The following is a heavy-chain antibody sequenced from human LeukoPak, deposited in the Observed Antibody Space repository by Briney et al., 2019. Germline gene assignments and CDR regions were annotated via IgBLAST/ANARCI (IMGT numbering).Heavy chain of an antibody. D-gene: IGHD4-17*01. CDR1: DDSFSSHY. V-gene: IGHV4-59*11. CDR2: ISYIGST. CDR3: ARDLVTVTKGFDI. Sequence: SETLSLTCAVSDDSFSSHYWTWIRQPPGKGLEWIGYISYIGSTNYNPSLKSRVTISIDTSKNQFSLKLSSVTAADTAVYYCARDLVTVTKGFDIWGQGTVVSVSS. J-gene: IGHJ3*02.